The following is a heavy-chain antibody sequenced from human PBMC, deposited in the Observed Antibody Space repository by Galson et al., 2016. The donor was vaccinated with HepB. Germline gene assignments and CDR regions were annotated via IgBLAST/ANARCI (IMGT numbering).Heavy chain of an antibody. J-gene: IGHJ3*01. CDR2: ISYDGHNE. V-gene: IGHV3-30*03. CDR3: ASNLWFTELVDAFDL. D-gene: IGHD3-10*01. CDR1: GFTFSRYG. Sequence: SLRLSCAASGFTFSRYGMHWVRQAPGKGLQWVAVISYDGHNEYYADSVKGRFNISRDNSRNTLSLQMTTLRPDDTAVYFCASNLWFTELVDAFDLWGQGTMVTVSS.